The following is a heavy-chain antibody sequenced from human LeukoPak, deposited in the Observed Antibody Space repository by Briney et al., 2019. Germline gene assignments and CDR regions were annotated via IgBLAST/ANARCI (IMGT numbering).Heavy chain of an antibody. CDR1: GYTFTSYW. CDR3: ARTYYDFWSGYYYYFDY. J-gene: IGHJ4*02. CDR2: IYPGDSDT. D-gene: IGHD3-3*01. Sequence: GESLKISCKRSGYTFTSYWIGWVRQMPGRGLEWMGMIYPGDSDTRYSPSFQGQVTISADKSITTAYLQWSSLRASDTAMYYCARTYYDFWSGYYYYFDYWGQGTLVTVSS. V-gene: IGHV5-51*01.